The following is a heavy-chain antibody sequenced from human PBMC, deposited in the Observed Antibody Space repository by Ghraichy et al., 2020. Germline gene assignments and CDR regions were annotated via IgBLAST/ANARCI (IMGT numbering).Heavy chain of an antibody. D-gene: IGHD3-10*01. CDR1: GFTFSSYA. CDR3: AREEGTYYYGSGSP. Sequence: GESLNISCAASGFTFSSYAMHWVRQAPGKGLEWVAVISYDGSNKYYADSVKGRFTISRDNSKNTLYLQMNSLRAEDTAVYYCAREEGTYYYGSGSPWGQGTLVTVSS. J-gene: IGHJ5*02. CDR2: ISYDGSNK. V-gene: IGHV3-30-3*01.